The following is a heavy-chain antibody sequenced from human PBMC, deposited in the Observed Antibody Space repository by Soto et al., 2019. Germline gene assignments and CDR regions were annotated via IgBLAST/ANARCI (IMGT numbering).Heavy chain of an antibody. J-gene: IGHJ2*01. CDR1: GGSITRGAYY. Sequence: PSGTLSLTCTVSGGSITRGAYYWTWIRQHPGKGLEWIGYIYYSGSTYYNPSLKSRVTISAGTSENLFSLELGSVTAADTAVYYCARGVTAAGKWYFDLWGRGTLVTVSS. V-gene: IGHV4-31*03. CDR2: IYYSGST. D-gene: IGHD6-13*01. CDR3: ARGVTAAGKWYFDL.